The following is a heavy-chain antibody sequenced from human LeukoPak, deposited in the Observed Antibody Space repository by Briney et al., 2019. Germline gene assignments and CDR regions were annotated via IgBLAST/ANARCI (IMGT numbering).Heavy chain of an antibody. CDR3: TRVGDSSGWYLLSSDYYMDV. D-gene: IGHD6-19*01. CDR2: INWNGGST. V-gene: IGHV3-20*01. J-gene: IGHJ6*03. Sequence: GGSLRLSCAASGFTFDDYGMSWLRQAPGKGLEWVSGINWNGGSTGYADSVKGRFTISRDNAKNSLYLQMNSLRAEDTALYHCTRVGDSSGWYLLSSDYYMDVWGKGTTVTISS. CDR1: GFTFDDYG.